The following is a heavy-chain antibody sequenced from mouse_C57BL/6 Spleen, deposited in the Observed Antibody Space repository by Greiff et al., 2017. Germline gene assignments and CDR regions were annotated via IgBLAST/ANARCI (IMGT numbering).Heavy chain of an antibody. CDR3: TTIWLLGFDY. CDR1: GFNIKDDY. CDR2: LDPENGDT. J-gene: IGHJ2*01. Sequence: EVQLQQSGAELVRPGASVKLSCTASGFNIKDDYMHWVKQRPEQGLEWIGWLDPENGDTEYASKFQGKATITADTSSNTAYLQLSSLTSEDTAVYYCTTIWLLGFDYWGQGTTLTVSS. D-gene: IGHD2-3*01. V-gene: IGHV14-4*01.